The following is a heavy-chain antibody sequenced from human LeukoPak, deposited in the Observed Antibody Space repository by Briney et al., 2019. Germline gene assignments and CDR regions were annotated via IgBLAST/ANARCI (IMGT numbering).Heavy chain of an antibody. D-gene: IGHD3-10*01. J-gene: IGHJ3*02. Sequence: GGSLRLSCAASGFTFSSYSMNWVRHAPGKGLERVSSISSSSSYIYYADSVKGRFNISRENTKNLLYLQMNSLRAEDTAVDYCARVIGDYYGSGDAFDIWGQGTMVTVSS. CDR2: ISSSSSYI. CDR3: ARVIGDYYGSGDAFDI. V-gene: IGHV3-21*01. CDR1: GFTFSSYS.